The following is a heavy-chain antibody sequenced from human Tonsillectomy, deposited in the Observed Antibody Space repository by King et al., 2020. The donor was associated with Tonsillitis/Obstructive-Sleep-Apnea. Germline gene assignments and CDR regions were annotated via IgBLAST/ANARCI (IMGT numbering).Heavy chain of an antibody. J-gene: IGHJ4*02. V-gene: IGHV4-59*01. CDR1: AGSISSYY. Sequence: QLQESGQGLVKPSETLSLTCTVSAGSISSYYWSWIRQPPGKGLEWIGYIYYNGSTNCNPSLKSRVTISVDTSKNQFSLKLSSVTAADTAVYYCASGGDYGDYFDYWGQGTLVTVSS. D-gene: IGHD4-17*01. CDR2: IYYNGST. CDR3: ASGGDYGDYFDY.